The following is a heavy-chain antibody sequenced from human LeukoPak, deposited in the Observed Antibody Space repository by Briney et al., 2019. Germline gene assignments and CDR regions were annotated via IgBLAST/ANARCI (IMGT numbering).Heavy chain of an antibody. CDR1: GCTFTGNY. Sequence: GASVKVSCKASGCTFTGNYIHWVRQAPGQGLEWVGWINPNSGGTNNAHKFEGRVTMTRDTSISTVYMELSSLKSDDTAVYYCARDSQREPHYYYYMDVWGIGTTVTVSS. J-gene: IGHJ6*03. CDR2: INPNSGGT. V-gene: IGHV1-2*07. CDR3: ARDSQREPHYYYYMDV. D-gene: IGHD1-26*01.